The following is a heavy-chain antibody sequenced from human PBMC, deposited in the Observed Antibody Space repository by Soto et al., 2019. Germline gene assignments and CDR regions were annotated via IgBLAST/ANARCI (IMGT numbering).Heavy chain of an antibody. CDR2: ISGGGEST. Sequence: GGSLRLSCAASGFTFIRHAMDWVRQSPVKGLEWVSGISGGGESTRYADSVKGRFTISRDNSNSMLYMQMSSLRAEDTAIYYCVKRHPPYCSGESCYPVWGQGTTVTVS. D-gene: IGHD2-15*01. J-gene: IGHJ6*02. CDR3: VKRHPPYCSGESCYPV. CDR1: GFTFIRHA. V-gene: IGHV3-23*01.